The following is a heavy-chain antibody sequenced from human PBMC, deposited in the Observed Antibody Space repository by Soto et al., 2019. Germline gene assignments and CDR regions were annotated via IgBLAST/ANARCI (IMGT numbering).Heavy chain of an antibody. CDR1: GYTFTTYG. V-gene: IGHV1-18*04. J-gene: IGHJ4*02. CDR3: ARRGAYCSGGTCYHFEY. CDR2: ISTYNGNT. D-gene: IGHD2-15*01. Sequence: ASVKVSCKASGYTFTTYGITWVRQAPGQGLEWMGWISTYNGNTNYGQKLQGRVTMTTDTLTSTAYMQLRSLRSEDTAVYYCARRGAYCSGGTCYHFEYWGQGTMVTVSS.